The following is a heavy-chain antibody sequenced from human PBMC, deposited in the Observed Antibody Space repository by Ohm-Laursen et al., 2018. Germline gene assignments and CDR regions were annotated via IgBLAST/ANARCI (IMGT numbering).Heavy chain of an antibody. Sequence: GASVKVSCKASGYTFSGYYMNWVRQAPGQGLEWMGWINPNIGGTNYAQKFQGRVTMTRDTSISTAYMELSRLRSDDTAVYYCARVRYCSGGGCFSYWFDPWGQGTLVTVSS. CDR2: INPNIGGT. CDR1: GYTFSGYY. J-gene: IGHJ5*02. D-gene: IGHD2-15*01. V-gene: IGHV1-2*02. CDR3: ARVRYCSGGGCFSYWFDP.